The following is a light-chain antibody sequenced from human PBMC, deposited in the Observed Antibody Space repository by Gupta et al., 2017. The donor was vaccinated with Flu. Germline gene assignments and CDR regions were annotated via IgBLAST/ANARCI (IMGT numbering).Light chain of an antibody. Sequence: SYVLTQPPPVPVAPGRAASITCGGNNVGHKSVHWYQRKPGQAPLMVVFDDSGRPSGIPERFSGSKSGNTATLTISRVEAGDEGDYYCQAWEYGDEHPVFGGGTSLTVL. J-gene: IGLJ2*01. CDR1: NVGHKS. V-gene: IGLV3-21*03. CDR2: DDS. CDR3: QAWEYGDEHPV.